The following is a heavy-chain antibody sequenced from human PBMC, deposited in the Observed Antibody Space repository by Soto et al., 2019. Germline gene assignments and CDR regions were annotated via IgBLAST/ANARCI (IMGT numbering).Heavy chain of an antibody. D-gene: IGHD3-9*01. CDR3: TTGIYYDILTGYHNVAY. CDR1: GFNLSHPW. Sequence: GGSLRLSCVASGFNLSHPWMTWVRQAAGKGPEWVGRIKSKTDGGTADYAAPVKGRATISRDDSKNTVYLQMNSLKTEDTAVYYCTTGIYYDILTGYHNVAYWGQGALVTVSS. CDR2: IKSKTDGGTA. J-gene: IGHJ4*02. V-gene: IGHV3-15*01.